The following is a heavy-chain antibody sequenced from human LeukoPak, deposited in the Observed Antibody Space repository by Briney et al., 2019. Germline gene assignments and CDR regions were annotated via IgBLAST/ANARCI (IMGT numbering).Heavy chain of an antibody. D-gene: IGHD3-22*01. V-gene: IGHV4-39*07. J-gene: IGHJ4*02. CDR2: IYYSGST. Sequence: SETLSLTCTVSGGSISSSSYYWGWIRQPPGKGLEWIGSIYYSGSTYYNPSLKSRVTISVDTSKNQFSLKLSSVTAADTAVYYCARVRIGGTYYYDSSGYFDYWGQGTLVTVSS. CDR1: GGSISSSSYY. CDR3: ARVRIGGTYYYDSSGYFDY.